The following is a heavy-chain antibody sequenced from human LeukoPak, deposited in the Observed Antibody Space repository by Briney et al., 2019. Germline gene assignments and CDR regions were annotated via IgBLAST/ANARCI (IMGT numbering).Heavy chain of an antibody. Sequence: GASVKVSCKASGYTFTGYYMHWVRQAPGQGLEWMGWINPNSGGTNYAQKFQGRVTMTRDTSISTAYMELSRLRSDDTAVYYCARDSREWLVRTYYYYYYMDVWGKGTTVTVSS. CDR1: GYTFTGYY. V-gene: IGHV1-2*02. CDR3: ARDSREWLVRTYYYYYYMDV. D-gene: IGHD6-19*01. CDR2: INPNSGGT. J-gene: IGHJ6*03.